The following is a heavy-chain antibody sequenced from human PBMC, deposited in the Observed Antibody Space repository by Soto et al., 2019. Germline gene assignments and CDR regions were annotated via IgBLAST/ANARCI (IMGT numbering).Heavy chain of an antibody. V-gene: IGHV4-61*01. CDR1: GASVSSGTFY. J-gene: IGHJ6*02. CDR2: ISNTGST. CDR3: ARENFYNGMDV. Sequence: PSETLSLTCTVSGASVSSGTFYWSWVRQPPGKGLEWVGYISNTGSTNYNPSLKSRVTISVATSESQFSLKLSSVTAAETAVYYCARENFYNGMDVWGQGPRVTSSS. D-gene: IGHD1-7*01.